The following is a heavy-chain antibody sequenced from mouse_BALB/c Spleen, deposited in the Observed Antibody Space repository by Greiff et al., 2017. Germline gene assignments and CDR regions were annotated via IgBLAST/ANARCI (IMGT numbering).Heavy chain of an antibody. CDR2: IWGGGST. Sequence: VAPSQSLSITCTVSGFSLTDYGVSWIRQPPGKGLEWLGVIWGGGSTYYNSALKSRLSISKDNSKSQVFLKMNSLQTDDTAMYYCAKHGDYGSSFHWYFDVWGAGTTVTVSS. J-gene: IGHJ1*01. V-gene: IGHV2-6-5*01. CDR1: GFSLTDYG. D-gene: IGHD1-1*01. CDR3: AKHGDYGSSFHWYFDV.